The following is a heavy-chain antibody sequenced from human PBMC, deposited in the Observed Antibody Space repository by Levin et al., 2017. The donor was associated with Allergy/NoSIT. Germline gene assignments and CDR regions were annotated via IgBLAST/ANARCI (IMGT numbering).Heavy chain of an antibody. J-gene: IGHJ4*02. D-gene: IGHD2-15*01. V-gene: IGHV3-23*01. CDR1: GFTFSSYV. CDR3: AKAADERLGYCSGGSCYSGY. Sequence: GGSLRLSCAASGFTFSSYVMSWVRQAPGKGLEWVSGISGSGGSTYYADSVKGRFTISRDNSKNTLYLQMNSLRAEDTAVYYCAKAADERLGYCSGGSCYSGYWGQGTLVTVSS. CDR2: ISGSGGST.